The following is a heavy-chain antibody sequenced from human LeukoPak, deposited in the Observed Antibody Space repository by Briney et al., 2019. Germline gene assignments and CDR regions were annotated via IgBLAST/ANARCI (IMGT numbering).Heavy chain of an antibody. CDR3: ARVFLSGSYFKNAFDI. J-gene: IGHJ3*02. CDR1: GGTFSSYA. V-gene: IGHV1-69*04. D-gene: IGHD1-26*01. CDR2: IIPILGIA. Sequence: GASVKVSCKASGGTFSSYAISWVRQAPGQGLEWMGRIIPILGIANYAQKFQGRVTITADKSTSTAYMELSRLRSDDTAVYYCARVFLSGSYFKNAFDIWGQGTMVTVSS.